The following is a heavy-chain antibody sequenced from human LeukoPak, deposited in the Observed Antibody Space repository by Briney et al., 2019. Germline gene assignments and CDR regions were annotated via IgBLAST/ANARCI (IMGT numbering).Heavy chain of an antibody. CDR1: GDSISSGDYY. J-gene: IGHJ4*02. Sequence: SQTLSLTCTVSGDSISSGDYYWSWIRQPAGKGLEWIGRISSSGSTNYNPSLKSRVTISVDTSKNQFSLKLSSVTAADTAVYYCARDTVYGSGSYFDYWGQGTLVTVSS. CDR3: ARDTVYGSGSYFDY. V-gene: IGHV4-61*02. CDR2: ISSSGST. D-gene: IGHD3-10*01.